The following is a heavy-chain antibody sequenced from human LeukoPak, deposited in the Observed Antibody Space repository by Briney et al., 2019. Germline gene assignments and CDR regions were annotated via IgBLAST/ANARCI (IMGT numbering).Heavy chain of an antibody. V-gene: IGHV3-43D*03. D-gene: IGHD4-17*01. CDR3: AKDIFATVTTYYFDY. CDR2: ISWDGGST. Sequence: GGSLRLSCAASGFTFDDYAMHWVRQAPGKGLEWVSLISWDGGSTYYADSVKGRFTISRDNSKNSLYLQMNSLRAEDTALYYCAKDIFATVTTYYFDYWGQGTLVTVSS. CDR1: GFTFDDYA. J-gene: IGHJ4*02.